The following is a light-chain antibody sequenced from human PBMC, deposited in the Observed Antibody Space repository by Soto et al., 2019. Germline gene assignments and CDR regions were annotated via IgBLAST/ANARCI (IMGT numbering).Light chain of an antibody. Sequence: QSVLTQSPSASGTPGQKISISCSGSSSNIGSNAVYWYQQVPGSAPRLLMHSNDQRPSGVPDRFSGSRAGTSASLAVSGLRSEDEADYYCSAWDDSLGGYVFGTGTKLTVL. CDR1: SSNIGSNA. CDR2: SND. CDR3: SAWDDSLGGYV. J-gene: IGLJ1*01. V-gene: IGLV1-47*02.